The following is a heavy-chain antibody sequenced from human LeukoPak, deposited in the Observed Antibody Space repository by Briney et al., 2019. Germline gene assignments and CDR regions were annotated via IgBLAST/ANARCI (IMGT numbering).Heavy chain of an antibody. CDR2: IKQDRSEK. Sequence: GGSLRLSCAASGFTFANYWMSWVRQAPGKGLELVANIKQDRSEKYYVDSVKGRFTISRDNAKNSLYLQMNSLRAEDTAVYYCARLREIPVFGVVTKSTSYFDYWGQGTLVTVSS. V-gene: IGHV3-7*01. CDR1: GFTFANYW. CDR3: ARLREIPVFGVVTKSTSYFDY. D-gene: IGHD3-3*01. J-gene: IGHJ4*02.